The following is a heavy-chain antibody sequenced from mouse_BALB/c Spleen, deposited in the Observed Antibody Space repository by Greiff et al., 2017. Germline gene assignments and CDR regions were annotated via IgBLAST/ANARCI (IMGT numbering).Heavy chain of an antibody. CDR2: IRNKANGYTT. D-gene: IGHD1-2*01. CDR3: ARGTTATYYFDY. CDR1: GFTFTDYY. J-gene: IGHJ2*01. V-gene: IGHV7-3*02. Sequence: DVKLVESGGGLVQPGGSLRLSCATSGFTFTDYYMSWVRQPPGKALEWLGFIRNKANGYTTEYSASVKGRFTISRDNSQSILYLQMNTLRAEDSATYYCARGTTATYYFDYWGQGTTLTVSS.